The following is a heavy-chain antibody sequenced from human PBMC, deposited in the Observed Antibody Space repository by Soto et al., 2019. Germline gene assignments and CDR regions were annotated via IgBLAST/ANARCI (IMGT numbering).Heavy chain of an antibody. V-gene: IGHV4-59*01. CDR1: GGSISSYY. Sequence: SETLSLTCTVSGGSISSYYWSWIRQPPGKGLEWIGYIYYSGSTNYNPSLKSRVTISVDTSKNQFSLKLSSVTAADTAVYYCARELGGNDFWSGYFDYWGQGTLVTVSS. D-gene: IGHD3-3*01. CDR3: ARELGGNDFWSGYFDY. J-gene: IGHJ4*02. CDR2: IYYSGST.